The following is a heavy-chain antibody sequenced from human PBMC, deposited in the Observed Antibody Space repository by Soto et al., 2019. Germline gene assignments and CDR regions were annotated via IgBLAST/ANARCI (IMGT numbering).Heavy chain of an antibody. Sequence: SVKVSCKASGFTFTSSAVQWVRQARGQRLEWIGWIVVGSGNTNYAQKFQERDTITRDMSTSTTYKEMSRLRSEDTAENYSTASSSSSWERYYGMDVWGQGTTVTVS. J-gene: IGHJ6*02. V-gene: IGHV1-58*01. CDR1: GFTFTSSA. D-gene: IGHD6-13*01. CDR3: TASSSSSWERYYGMDV. CDR2: IVVGSGNT.